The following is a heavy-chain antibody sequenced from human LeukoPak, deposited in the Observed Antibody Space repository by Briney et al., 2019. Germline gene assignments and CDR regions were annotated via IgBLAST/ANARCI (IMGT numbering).Heavy chain of an antibody. CDR2: IKQDGSEK. Sequence: GGSLRLSGGSTSGGYWMTWVRQAPGKGREWVANIKQDGSEKYYVDSVKGRFTISRDKAKNSLYLQMNSLRAEDTAVYYCARDLVFWGGFPKWGQGTLVTVSS. V-gene: IGHV3-7*01. CDR1: STSGGYW. CDR3: ARDLVFWGGFPK. D-gene: IGHD3-3*01. J-gene: IGHJ4*02.